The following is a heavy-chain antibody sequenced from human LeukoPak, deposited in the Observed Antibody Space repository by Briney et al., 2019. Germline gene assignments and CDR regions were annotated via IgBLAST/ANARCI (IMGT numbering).Heavy chain of an antibody. CDR1: GFTFSSYA. CDR2: IHTSSDYV. D-gene: IGHD3-3*01. Sequence: GGSLRLSCAASGFTFSSYAMHWVRQTPGLAPEWVSSIHTSSDYVYYSDSVKGRFISSRDNAKNSLYLQMNSLRVEDTGVYYCTRKSAPFDLWGRGILVTVSS. CDR3: TRKSAPFDL. J-gene: IGHJ4*02. V-gene: IGHV3-21*01.